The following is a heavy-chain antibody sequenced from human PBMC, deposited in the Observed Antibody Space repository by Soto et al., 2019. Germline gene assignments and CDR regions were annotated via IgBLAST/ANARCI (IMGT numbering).Heavy chain of an antibody. CDR1: GFTFSRYT. Sequence: VGSLRLSCSASGFTFSRYTMYWVRQAPGKGLEWVAVISYDGSNKYYADSVRGRFTISRDNSKNTLYLQMNSLTTEDTAVFYCCALRDAFDDWGQGTMVTVSS. CDR3: CALRDAFDD. D-gene: IGHD3-16*01. CDR2: ISYDGSNK. V-gene: IGHV3-30-3*01. J-gene: IGHJ3*01.